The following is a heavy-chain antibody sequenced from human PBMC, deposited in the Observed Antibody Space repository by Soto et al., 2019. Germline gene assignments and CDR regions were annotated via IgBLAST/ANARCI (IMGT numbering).Heavy chain of an antibody. D-gene: IGHD2-15*01. CDR1: GGTFSSYT. CDR2: IIPIHGIA. CDR3: AGGYCRGGSCYLVGY. J-gene: IGHJ4*02. Sequence: QVQLVQSGAEVKKPGSSVKVSCKASGGTFSSYTISWVRQAPGQGREWMGRIIPIHGIANYAQKFQGRVTITADKSTSPAYMELSSVRAEDTAVYYCAGGYCRGGSCYLVGYRGQGTLVTVSS. V-gene: IGHV1-69*02.